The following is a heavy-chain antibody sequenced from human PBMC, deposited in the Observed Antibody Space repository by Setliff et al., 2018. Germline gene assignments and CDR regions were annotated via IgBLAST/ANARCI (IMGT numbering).Heavy chain of an antibody. CDR3: ASVFSYDILPSAFAI. J-gene: IGHJ3*02. D-gene: IGHD3-9*01. CDR1: GGSISSHY. Sequence: SETLSLTCTVSGGSISSHYWSWIRQPPGKGLEWIGSIYYSGSTNYNPSLKSRVTISVDTSKNQFSLKLSSVTAADTAVYYCASVFSYDILPSAFAIWGQGTMVTVSS. V-gene: IGHV4-59*11. CDR2: IYYSGST.